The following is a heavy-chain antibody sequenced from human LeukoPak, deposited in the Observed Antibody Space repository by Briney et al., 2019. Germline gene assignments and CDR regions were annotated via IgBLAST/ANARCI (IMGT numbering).Heavy chain of an antibody. D-gene: IGHD3-22*01. J-gene: IGHJ4*02. CDR2: IIPILGIA. V-gene: IGHV1-69*04. Sequence: SVRVSCKASGGTFSSYAISWVRQAPGQGLEWMGRIIPILGIANYAQKFQGRVTITADKSTSTAYMELSSLRSEDTAVYYCARVVDDSRSDYFDYWGQGTLVTVSS. CDR1: GGTFSSYA. CDR3: ARVVDDSRSDYFDY.